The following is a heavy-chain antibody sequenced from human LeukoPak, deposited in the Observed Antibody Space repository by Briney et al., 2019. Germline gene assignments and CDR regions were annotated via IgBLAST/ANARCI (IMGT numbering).Heavy chain of an antibody. Sequence: SETLSLTCAVYVGSFSGYYWSWIRQPPGKGLEWIGEINHSGSTNYNPSLKSRVTISVDTSKNQFSLKLSPVSAADTAVYFCAREVCTGGHCSDAFDIWGQGTMVTVSS. CDR3: AREVCTGGHCSDAFDI. CDR1: VGSFSGYY. D-gene: IGHD2-8*02. CDR2: INHSGST. J-gene: IGHJ3*02. V-gene: IGHV4-34*01.